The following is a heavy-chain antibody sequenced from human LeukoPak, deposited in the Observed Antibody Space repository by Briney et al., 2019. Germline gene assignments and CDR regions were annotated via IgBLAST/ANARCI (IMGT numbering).Heavy chain of an antibody. CDR2: INPNSGGT. CDR3: ARQNCSSTSCVLGDFDY. J-gene: IGHJ4*02. CDR1: GYTFTGYY. V-gene: IGHV1-2*02. D-gene: IGHD2-2*01. Sequence: GASVKVSCKASGYTFTGYYMHWVRQAPGQGLEWMGWINPNSGGTNYAQKFQGRVTMTGDTSISTAYMELSRLRSDDTAVYYCARQNCSSTSCVLGDFDYWGQGTLVTVSS.